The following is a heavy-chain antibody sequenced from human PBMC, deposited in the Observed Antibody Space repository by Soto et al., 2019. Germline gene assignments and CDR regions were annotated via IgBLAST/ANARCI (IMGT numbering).Heavy chain of an antibody. D-gene: IGHD2-2*01. CDR3: ASDKRTDIVVVPAAY. CDR1: GGTFSSYT. Sequence: SVKVSCKASGGTFSSYTISWVRQAPGQGLEWMGRIIPILGIANYAQKFQGRVTITADKSTSTAYMELSSLRSEDTAVYYCASDKRTDIVVVPAAYWGQGTLVTVSS. CDR2: IIPILGIA. V-gene: IGHV1-69*02. J-gene: IGHJ4*02.